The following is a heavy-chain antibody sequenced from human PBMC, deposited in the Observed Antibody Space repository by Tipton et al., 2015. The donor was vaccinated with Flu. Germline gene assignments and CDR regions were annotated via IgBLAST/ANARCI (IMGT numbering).Heavy chain of an antibody. CDR3: ARTSYYFDY. CDR1: GGSISSGGYS. Sequence: TLSLTCAVSGGSISSGGYSWSWIRQPPGKGLGWIGYIYHSGSTYYNLSLKSRVTISVDRSKNQFSLKLSSVTAADTAVYYCARTSYYFDYWGQGTLVTVSS. J-gene: IGHJ4*02. V-gene: IGHV4-30-2*01. CDR2: IYHSGST.